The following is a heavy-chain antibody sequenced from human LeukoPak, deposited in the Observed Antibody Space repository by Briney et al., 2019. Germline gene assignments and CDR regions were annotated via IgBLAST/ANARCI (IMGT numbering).Heavy chain of an antibody. CDR3: ARRGDGYNLNFDY. CDR1: GYTFTSYW. V-gene: IGHV5-51*01. J-gene: IGHJ4*02. CDR2: IYPGDSVT. D-gene: IGHD5-24*01. Sequence: GESPKISCKGTGYTFTSYWIGWVRQMPGKGLEWMGIIYPGDSVTRYSPSFQGRVTISADKSISSAYLQWSSLKASDTAMYYCARRGDGYNLNFDYWGQGTLVTVSS.